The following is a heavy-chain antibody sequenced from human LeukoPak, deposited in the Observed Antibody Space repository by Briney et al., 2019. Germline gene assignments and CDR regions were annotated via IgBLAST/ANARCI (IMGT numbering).Heavy chain of an antibody. CDR2: ISAYNGNT. J-gene: IGHJ4*02. V-gene: IGHV1-18*01. D-gene: IGHD3-10*01. CDR1: GYTFTSYG. Sequence: ASVKVSCKASGYTFTSYGISWVRQAPGQGLEWMGWISAYNGNTNYAQKLQGRVTMTTDTSTSTAYMELRSLRSDDTAVYYCAREPSGSYYNVPLNSDYWGQGTLVTVSS. CDR3: AREPSGSYYNVPLNSDY.